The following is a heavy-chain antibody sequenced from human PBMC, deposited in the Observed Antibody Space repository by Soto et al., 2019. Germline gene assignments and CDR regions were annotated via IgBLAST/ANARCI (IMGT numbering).Heavy chain of an antibody. CDR1: GGSISSGGYY. Sequence: SETLSLTCTVSGGSISSGGYYWSWIRQHPGKGLEWIGYIYYSGSTYYNPSLKSRVTISVDTSKNQFSLKLSSVTAADTAVYYCARERVRSYYDLWCGYLTPHYYYYGMDVWGQGTTVTVSS. J-gene: IGHJ6*02. V-gene: IGHV4-31*03. CDR2: IYYSGST. D-gene: IGHD3-3*01. CDR3: ARERVRSYYDLWCGYLTPHYYYYGMDV.